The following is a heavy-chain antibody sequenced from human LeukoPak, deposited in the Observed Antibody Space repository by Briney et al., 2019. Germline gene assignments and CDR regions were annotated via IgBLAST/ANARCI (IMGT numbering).Heavy chain of an antibody. CDR1: GFTFSSYG. D-gene: IGHD3-22*01. CDR2: IRYDGSNK. V-gene: IGHV3-30*02. CDR3: AKEGGDYYDSSGFDY. Sequence: PAGSLRLSCAASGFTFSSYGMHWVRQAPGKGLEWVAFIRYDGSNKYYADSVKGRFTISRDNSKNTLYLQMNSLRAEDTAVYYCAKEGGDYYDSSGFDYWGQGTLVTVSS. J-gene: IGHJ4*02.